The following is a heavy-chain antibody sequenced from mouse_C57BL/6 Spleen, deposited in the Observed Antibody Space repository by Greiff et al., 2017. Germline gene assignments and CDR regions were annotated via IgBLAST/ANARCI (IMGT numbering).Heavy chain of an antibody. D-gene: IGHD1-1*01. V-gene: IGHV14-4*01. CDR1: GFNIKDDY. J-gene: IGHJ2*01. CDR2: IDPENGDT. Sequence: VQLKESGAELVRPGASVKLSCTASGFNIKDDYMHWVKQRPEQGLEWIGWIDPENGDTEYASKFQGKATITADTSSNTAYLQLSSLTSEDTAVYYCTTRDYGSSYENFDYWGQGATLTVSS. CDR3: TTRDYGSSYENFDY.